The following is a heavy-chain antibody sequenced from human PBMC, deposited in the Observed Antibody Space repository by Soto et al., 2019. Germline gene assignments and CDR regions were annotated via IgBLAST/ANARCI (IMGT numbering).Heavy chain of an antibody. CDR1: GFTFSSYA. Sequence: QVQLEESGGGVVQPGRSLRLYCAASGFTFSSYAMHWVRQAPGKGLEWVAVISYDGSNKYYADSVKGRFTISRDNSKNTLYLQMNSLRAEDTAVYYCARAYECDYFDYWGQGTLVTVSS. D-gene: IGHD3-16*01. V-gene: IGHV3-30-3*01. CDR3: ARAYECDYFDY. CDR2: ISYDGSNK. J-gene: IGHJ4*02.